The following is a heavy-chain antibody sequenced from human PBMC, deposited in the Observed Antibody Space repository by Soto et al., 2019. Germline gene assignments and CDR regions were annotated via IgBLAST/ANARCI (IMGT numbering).Heavy chain of an antibody. Sequence: QVQLVQSGAEEKKPGASVKVSCKASGYTFTSYAMHWVRQAPGQRLEWMGWINAGNGNTKYSQKFQGRVTITRDTSATTAYMELSSLRSEDTAVYYCARIFGVPRGRLSDGIVVWGQGTTVTVSS. CDR2: INAGNGNT. CDR3: ARIFGVPRGRLSDGIVV. V-gene: IGHV1-3*05. J-gene: IGHJ6*02. D-gene: IGHD3-3*01. CDR1: GYTFTSYA.